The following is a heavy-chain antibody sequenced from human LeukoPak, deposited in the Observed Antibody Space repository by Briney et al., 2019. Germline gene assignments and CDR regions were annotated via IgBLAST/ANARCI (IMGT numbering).Heavy chain of an antibody. D-gene: IGHD2-15*01. V-gene: IGHV3-30*04. CDR1: GFTFSSYA. Sequence: GGSLRLSCAASGFTFSSYAMHWVRQAPGKGLEWVAVVSYDGSNKYYADSVKGRFTISRDNSKNTLYLQMNSLRAEDTAVYYYARPPGIVVVAAPAFDYWGQGTLVTVSS. J-gene: IGHJ4*02. CDR2: VSYDGSNK. CDR3: ARPPGIVVVAAPAFDY.